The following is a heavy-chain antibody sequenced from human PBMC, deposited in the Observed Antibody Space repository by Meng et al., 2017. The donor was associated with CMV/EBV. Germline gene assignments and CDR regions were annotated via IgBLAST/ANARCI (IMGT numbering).Heavy chain of an antibody. D-gene: IGHD3-10*01. CDR1: GGTFSSYA. J-gene: IGHJ4*02. CDR2: IIPIFDTA. Sequence: QVELVQSGAEVKKPGSSVKVSCKASGGTFSSYAISGVRHAPGQGLEWMGGIIPIFDTANYAQKFQGRVTITADESTSTAYMELSSLRSEDTAVYYCALLAGGSGSYFSFDYWGQGTLVTVAS. CDR3: ALLAGGSGSYFSFDY. V-gene: IGHV1-69*12.